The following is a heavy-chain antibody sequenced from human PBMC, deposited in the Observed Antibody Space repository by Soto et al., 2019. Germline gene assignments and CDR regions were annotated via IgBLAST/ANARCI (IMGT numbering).Heavy chain of an antibody. CDR2: IKQDGSEK. CDR3: AREAASSGWYDS. CDR1: GLTFSSYW. V-gene: IGHV3-7*01. Sequence: XVSLRLSCAASGLTFSSYWMSWVRQAPGKGLEWVANIKQDGSEKYYVDSVKGRFTISRDNVKKSLYLEMNSLRAADTAVYYCAREAASSGWYDSWGPGTLVTVS. J-gene: IGHJ5*01. D-gene: IGHD6-19*01.